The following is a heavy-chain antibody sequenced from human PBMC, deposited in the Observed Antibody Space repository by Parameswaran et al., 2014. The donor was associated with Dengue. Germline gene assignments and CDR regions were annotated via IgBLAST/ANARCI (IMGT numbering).Heavy chain of an antibody. CDR3: ARESPLGSGEYYFDY. V-gene: IGHV4-59*01. J-gene: IGHJ4*02. D-gene: IGHD6-19*01. CDR2: IYYSGST. Sequence: RWIRQPPGKGLEWIGYIYYSGSTNYNPSLKSRVTISVDTSKNQFSLKLSSVTAADTAVYYCARESPLGSGEYYFDYWGQGTLVTVSS.